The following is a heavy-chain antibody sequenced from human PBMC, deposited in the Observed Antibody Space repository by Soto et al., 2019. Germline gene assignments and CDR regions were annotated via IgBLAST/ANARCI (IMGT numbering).Heavy chain of an antibody. CDR3: ARDGRAFSIFGETMDV. V-gene: IGHV1-18*01. Sequence: GASVKVSCKTSGFTFTNYAINWVRQAPGQGLQWMGWISAYSGDTKYAQRFQDRLTVTTDPSTTTAYMELRSLRSDDTAVYYCARDGRAFSIFGETMDVWGQGTKVTVSS. D-gene: IGHD3-3*01. CDR1: GFTFTNYA. CDR2: ISAYSGDT. J-gene: IGHJ6*02.